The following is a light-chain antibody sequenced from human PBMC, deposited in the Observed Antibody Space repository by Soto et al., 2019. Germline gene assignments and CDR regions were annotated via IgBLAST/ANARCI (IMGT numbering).Light chain of an antibody. J-gene: IGLJ1*01. V-gene: IGLV2-14*03. CDR2: DVS. Sequence: QSALTQPASVSGSPGQSITISCTGTSSDVGGYNSVSWYQQHPGKAPKLMIYDVSNRPSGVSNRFSGSKSGNTASLTISGLQPEDEADYFCSSYTSSSTPYVFGTGPKLTVL. CDR1: SSDVGGYNS. CDR3: SSYTSSSTPYV.